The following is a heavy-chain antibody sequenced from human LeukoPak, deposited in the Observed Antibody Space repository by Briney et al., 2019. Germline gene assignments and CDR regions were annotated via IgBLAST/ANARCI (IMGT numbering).Heavy chain of an antibody. Sequence: GGSLRLSCAASGFTFSSYSMNWVRQAPGKGLEWVSSISGSSSYIYYADSVKGRFTISRDNAKNSLYLQMNSLRAEDTAVYYCARGSWCSSTSCYFDYWGQGTLVTVSS. CDR3: ARGSWCSSTSCYFDY. CDR2: ISGSSSYI. J-gene: IGHJ4*02. V-gene: IGHV3-21*01. CDR1: GFTFSSYS. D-gene: IGHD2-2*01.